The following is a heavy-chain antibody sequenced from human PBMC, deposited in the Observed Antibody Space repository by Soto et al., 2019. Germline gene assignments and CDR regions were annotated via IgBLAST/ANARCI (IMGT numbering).Heavy chain of an antibody. J-gene: IGHJ5*02. Sequence: QLQLQESGPGLVKPSETLSLTCTVSGGSISSSSYYWGWIRQPPGKGLEWIGSIYYSGSTYYNPSPKSRVPISVDTSKTQCSLKLSSVTAADTAVYYCATCTIFGVVIPNPVYAIVEGNWFDPWGQGTLVTVSS. D-gene: IGHD3-3*01. V-gene: IGHV4-39*01. CDR3: ATCTIFGVVIPNPVYAIVEGNWFDP. CDR1: GGSISSSSYY. CDR2: IYYSGST.